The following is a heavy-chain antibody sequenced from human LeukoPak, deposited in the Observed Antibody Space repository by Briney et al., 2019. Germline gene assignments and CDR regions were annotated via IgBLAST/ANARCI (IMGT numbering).Heavy chain of an antibody. Sequence: GGSLRLSCAASGFTFSSYWMSWVRQAPGKVLEWVANIKQDGSEKYYVDSVKGRFTISRDNAKNSLYLQMNSLRAEDTAVYYCARLHYDILTGYYGVFDYWGQGTLVTVSS. V-gene: IGHV3-7*03. D-gene: IGHD3-9*01. CDR2: IKQDGSEK. CDR3: ARLHYDILTGYYGVFDY. J-gene: IGHJ4*02. CDR1: GFTFSSYW.